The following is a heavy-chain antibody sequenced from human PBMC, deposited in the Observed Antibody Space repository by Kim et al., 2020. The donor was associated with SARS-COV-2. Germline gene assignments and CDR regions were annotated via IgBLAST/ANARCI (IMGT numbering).Heavy chain of an antibody. V-gene: IGHV4-59*01. CDR2: INYSGST. Sequence: SETLSPTCTVSGGSISSYYWSWIRQPPGKGLEWIGYINYSGSTSYNPSLKGRVTISVDTSKNQFSLNLTPVTAADTAVYYCARDTYFYYYGLDVWGQGTT. CDR3: ARDTYFYYYGLDV. J-gene: IGHJ6*02. CDR1: GGSISSYY.